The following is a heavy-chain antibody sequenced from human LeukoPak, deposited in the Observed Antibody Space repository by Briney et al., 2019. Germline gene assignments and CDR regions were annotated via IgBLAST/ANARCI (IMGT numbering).Heavy chain of an antibody. CDR3: AKDAEELLWAY. J-gene: IGHJ4*02. CDR1: EFTFSSYG. CDR2: ISYDGSNK. D-gene: IGHD1-26*01. V-gene: IGHV3-30*18. Sequence: PGGSLRLSCAASEFTFSSYGMHWVRQAPGKGLEWVAVISYDGSNKYYADSVKGRFTISRDNSKNTLYLQMNSLRAEDTAVYYCAKDAEELLWAYWGQGTLVTVSS.